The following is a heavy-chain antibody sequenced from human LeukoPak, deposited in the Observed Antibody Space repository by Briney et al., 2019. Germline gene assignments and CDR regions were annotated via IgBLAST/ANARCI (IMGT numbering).Heavy chain of an antibody. D-gene: IGHD3-10*01. J-gene: IGHJ4*02. CDR2: IYYRGST. V-gene: IGHV4-31*02. Sequence: SETLSLTCTVPVDSLSRGSYYWNWISQHPRNGLEWIGYIYYRGSTYYNPSLKSRITISVDTSKNQFSLKLSSVTAADTAVYYCARGGGYGSGSYYLHYWGQGTLVTVSS. CDR3: ARGGGYGSGSYYLHY. CDR1: VDSLSRGSYY.